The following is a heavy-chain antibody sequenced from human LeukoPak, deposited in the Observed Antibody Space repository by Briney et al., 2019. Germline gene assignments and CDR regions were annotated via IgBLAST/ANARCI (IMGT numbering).Heavy chain of an antibody. J-gene: IGHJ4*02. CDR3: TRESRPFCPFAF. CDR2: TSHDGTR. D-gene: IGHD2-2*01. CDR1: GGSIDITNY. Sequence: SETLSLTCGVSGGSIDITNYRSWVRQAPGKGLEWIGETSHDGTRNYNPSLRSRVAMSFDRANNYFSLSLTAVTAADTALYYCTRESRPFCPFAFWGQGVMVTVSS. V-gene: IGHV4-4*02.